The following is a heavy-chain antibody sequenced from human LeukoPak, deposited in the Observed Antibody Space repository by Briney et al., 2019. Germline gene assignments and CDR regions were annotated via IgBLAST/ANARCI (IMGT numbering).Heavy chain of an antibody. D-gene: IGHD6-13*01. J-gene: IGHJ4*02. CDR2: IGWNSGSI. CDR3: AKATRAAAAGGYFDY. Sequence: PGGSLRLSCAASGFTFDDYAMHWVRQAPGKGLEWVSGIGWNSGSIGYADSVKGRFTISRDNAKNSLYLQMNSLRAEDTALYYCAKATRAAAAGGYFDYWGQGTLVTVSS. V-gene: IGHV3-9*01. CDR1: GFTFDDYA.